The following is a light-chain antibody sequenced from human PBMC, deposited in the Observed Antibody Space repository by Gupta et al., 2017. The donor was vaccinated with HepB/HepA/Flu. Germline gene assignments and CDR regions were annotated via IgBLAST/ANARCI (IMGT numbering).Light chain of an antibody. V-gene: IGKV2-30*01. CDR3: VQGMSWPYT. CDR1: QSLVFSDGNTY. Sequence: DVVMIQSPLSLPVTLGQPASISCRSSQSLVFSDGNTYLSWFQQRPGQSPRRLIYKVSNRDSGVPDRFSGSGSGTDSTLKISRVEAEDVGLYYCVQGMSWPYTFGQGTKLEIK. J-gene: IGKJ2*01. CDR2: KVS.